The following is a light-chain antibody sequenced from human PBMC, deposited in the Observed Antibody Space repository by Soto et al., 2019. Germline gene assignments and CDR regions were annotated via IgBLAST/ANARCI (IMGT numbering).Light chain of an antibody. Sequence: QSALTQPASVSGSPGQSIAISCTGSSSDVGAYNYVSWFQQHPGKAPKLMIYDVGSRPSGVSNRFSGSKSGNTASLPISVLHAEDEADYYCSAYTTTTTYVVVTGTKLTVL. CDR3: SAYTTTTTYV. CDR2: DVG. J-gene: IGLJ1*01. V-gene: IGLV2-14*03. CDR1: SSDVGAYNY.